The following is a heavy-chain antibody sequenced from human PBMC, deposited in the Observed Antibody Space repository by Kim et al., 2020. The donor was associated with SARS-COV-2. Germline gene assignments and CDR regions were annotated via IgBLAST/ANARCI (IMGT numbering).Heavy chain of an antibody. CDR2: INHSGST. Sequence: SETLSLTCAVYGGSFSGYYWSWIRQPPGKGLEWIGEINHSGSTNYNPSLKSRVTISVDTSKNQFSLKLSSVTAADTAVYYCARVKAESSSWFYYYYYMDVWGKGTTVTVSS. J-gene: IGHJ6*03. V-gene: IGHV4-34*01. CDR3: ARVKAESSSWFYYYYYMDV. D-gene: IGHD6-13*01. CDR1: GGSFSGYY.